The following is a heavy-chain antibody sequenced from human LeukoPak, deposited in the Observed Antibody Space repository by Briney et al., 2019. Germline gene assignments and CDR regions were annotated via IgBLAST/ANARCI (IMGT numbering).Heavy chain of an antibody. J-gene: IGHJ4*02. D-gene: IGHD1-14*01. CDR1: GASIDSHSW. CDR2: IYHSGGA. V-gene: IGHV4/OR15-8*01. Sequence: SSETLSHTCAVSGASIDSHSWWSWVRQPPGKGLEWIGEIYHSGGANYKPSLKSRVTMSVDTSKNHFSLKLTSVTAADTAVYYCAYNRNFALDNWGQGTLVTVSS. CDR3: AYNRNFALDN.